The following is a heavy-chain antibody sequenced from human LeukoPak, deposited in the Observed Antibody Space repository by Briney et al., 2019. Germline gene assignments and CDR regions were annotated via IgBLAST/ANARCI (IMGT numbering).Heavy chain of an antibody. D-gene: IGHD4-17*01. J-gene: IGHJ4*02. V-gene: IGHV4-61*02. CDR3: AREEGGDYAFDC. CDR2: IYTSGST. Sequence: SETLSLTCTVSGGSISSGSYYWSWIRQPAGKELEWIGRIYTSGSTNYNPSLKSRVTISVDTSKNQFSLKLSSVTAADTAVYYCAREEGGDYAFDCWGQGTLVSVSS. CDR1: GGSISSGSYY.